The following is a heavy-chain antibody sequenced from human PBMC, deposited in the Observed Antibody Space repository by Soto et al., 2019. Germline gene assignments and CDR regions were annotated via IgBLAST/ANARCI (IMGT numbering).Heavy chain of an antibody. Sequence: QVQLVESGGGVVQPGRSLRLSCAASGFTFSSYAMHWVRQAPGKGLEWVAVISYDGSNKYYADSVKGRFTISRDNSKKPLYLQMNSLRAEDTAVYYCARDHADSVVVPAALDYYYYGMDVWGQGTTVTVSS. CDR3: ARDHADSVVVPAALDYYYYGMDV. V-gene: IGHV3-30-3*01. CDR1: GFTFSSYA. CDR2: ISYDGSNK. D-gene: IGHD2-2*01. J-gene: IGHJ6*02.